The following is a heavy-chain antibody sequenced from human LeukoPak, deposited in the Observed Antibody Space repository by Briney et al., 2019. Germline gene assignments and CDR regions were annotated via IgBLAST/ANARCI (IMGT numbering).Heavy chain of an antibody. V-gene: IGHV4-61*02. CDR2: IYTSGST. CDR3: ARLWDGSGSYPYFDY. Sequence: SETLSLTCTVSGGSISSGSYYWSWIRQPAGKGLEWIGRIYTSGSTNYNPSLKSRVTISVDTSKNQFSLKLSSVTAADTAVYYCARLWDGSGSYPYFDYWGQGTLVTVSS. D-gene: IGHD3-10*01. J-gene: IGHJ4*02. CDR1: GGSISSGSYY.